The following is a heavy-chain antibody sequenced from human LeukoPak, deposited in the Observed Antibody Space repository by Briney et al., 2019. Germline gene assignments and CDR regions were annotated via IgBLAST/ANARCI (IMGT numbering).Heavy chain of an antibody. CDR2: MNPNSGNT. D-gene: IGHD6-19*01. J-gene: IGHJ5*02. V-gene: IGHV1-8*02. CDR3: ARAYSSGCHH. Sequence: ASVKVSCKASGGTFSSYAISWVRQATGQGLEWMGWMNPNSGNTGYAQKFQGRVTMTRNTSISTAYMELSSLRSEDTAVYYCARAYSSGCHHWGQGTLVTVSS. CDR1: GGTFSSYA.